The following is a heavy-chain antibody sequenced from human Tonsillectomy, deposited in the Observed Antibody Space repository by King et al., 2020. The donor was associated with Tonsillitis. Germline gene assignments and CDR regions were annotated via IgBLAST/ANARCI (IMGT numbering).Heavy chain of an antibody. J-gene: IGHJ2*01. D-gene: IGHD3/OR15-3a*01. CDR1: GYSFTSYW. V-gene: IGHV5-51*01. CDR2: IYPGDSDT. CDR3: ASLGTGIFRSPGYFDL. Sequence: QLVQSGAEVKKPGESLKISCKGSGYSFTSYWIGWVRQMPGKGLEWMGIIYPGDSDTRYSPSFQGQVTISADKSISTAYLQWGSLKASDTAMYYCASLGTGIFRSPGYFDLWGRGTLVTVSS.